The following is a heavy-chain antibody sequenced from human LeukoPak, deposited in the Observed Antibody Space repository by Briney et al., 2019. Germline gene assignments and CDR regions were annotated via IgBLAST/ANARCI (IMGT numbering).Heavy chain of an antibody. D-gene: IGHD1-26*01. Sequence: GGSLRLSCAASGFSLTTYEMNWVRQAPGKGLEWVSYISSSGDSIYYADSVKGRFTISRDNAKNSLSLQMNSLRAEDTAIYYCARDRRVGATWSVGAFDIWGQGTVVTVSS. CDR1: GFSLTTYE. J-gene: IGHJ3*02. CDR3: ARDRRVGATWSVGAFDI. V-gene: IGHV3-48*03. CDR2: ISSSGDSI.